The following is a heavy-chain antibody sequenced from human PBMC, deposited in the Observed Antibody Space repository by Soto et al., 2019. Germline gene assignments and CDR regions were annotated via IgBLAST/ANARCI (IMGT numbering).Heavy chain of an antibody. CDR1: GFSLSTSGVG. Sequence: KESGPTLVKPTQTLTLTCPFSGFSLSTSGVGVGWIRQPPGKALEWLALIYWDDDKRYSPSLKSRLTITKDTSKNQVVLTMTNMDPVDTATYYCAHRQNILLWFGELLLDAFDIWGQGTMVTVSS. CDR2: IYWDDDK. V-gene: IGHV2-5*02. J-gene: IGHJ3*02. D-gene: IGHD3-10*01. CDR3: AHRQNILLWFGELLLDAFDI.